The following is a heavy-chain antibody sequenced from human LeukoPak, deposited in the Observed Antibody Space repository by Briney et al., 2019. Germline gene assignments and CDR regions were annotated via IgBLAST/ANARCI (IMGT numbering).Heavy chain of an antibody. Sequence: VASVKVSCKASGYTFTGYYMHWVRQAPGQGLEWMGWINPNSGGTNYAQKFQGRVTMTRDTSISTAYMELSRLRSDDTAVYYCARGHHYDSSEDYMDVWAKGPRSPSP. CDR2: INPNSGGT. J-gene: IGHJ6*03. CDR1: GYTFTGYY. CDR3: ARGHHYDSSEDYMDV. D-gene: IGHD3-22*01. V-gene: IGHV1-2*02.